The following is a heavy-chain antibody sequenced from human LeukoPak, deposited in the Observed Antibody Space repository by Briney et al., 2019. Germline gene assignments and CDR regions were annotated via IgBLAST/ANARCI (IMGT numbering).Heavy chain of an antibody. CDR1: GFTFSSYA. J-gene: IGHJ4*02. V-gene: IGHV3-30*04. Sequence: GRSLRLSCAASGFTFSSYAMHWVRQAPGKGLEWVAVITYDGSNKYYADSVKGRFTISRDNSKNTLYLQMNSLRAEDTAVYYCARDNSGRQSYYYDSSGYGLDYWGQGTLVTVSS. CDR3: ARDNSGRQSYYYDSSGYGLDY. D-gene: IGHD3-22*01. CDR2: ITYDGSNK.